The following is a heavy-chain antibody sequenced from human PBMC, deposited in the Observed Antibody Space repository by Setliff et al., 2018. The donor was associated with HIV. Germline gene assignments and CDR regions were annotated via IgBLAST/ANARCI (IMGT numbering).Heavy chain of an antibody. D-gene: IGHD3-3*01. CDR1: GFPFRSYG. CDR3: AKDGSHFWSGSPDY. J-gene: IGHJ4*02. CDR2: ISSDGSNK. V-gene: IGHV3-30*18. Sequence: SLRLSCAASGFPFRSYGMHWVRQAPGKGLEWVAVISSDGSNKYYADSVKGRFTISRDSSKNTVYLQMNSLRAEDTAVYYCAKDGSHFWSGSPDYWGQGTLVTVSS.